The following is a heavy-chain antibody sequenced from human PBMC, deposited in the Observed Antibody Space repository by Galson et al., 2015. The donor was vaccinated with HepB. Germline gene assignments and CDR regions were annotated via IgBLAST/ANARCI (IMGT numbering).Heavy chain of an antibody. Sequence: SETLSLTCTVSGGSISSSSYYWGWIRQPPGKGLEWIGSIYYSGSTYYNPSLKSRVTISVDTSKNQFSLKLSSVTAADTAVYYCARLSGKIVDYWGQGTLVTVSS. CDR1: GGSISSSSYY. D-gene: IGHD6-19*01. J-gene: IGHJ4*02. V-gene: IGHV4-39*01. CDR3: ARLSGKIVDY. CDR2: IYYSGST.